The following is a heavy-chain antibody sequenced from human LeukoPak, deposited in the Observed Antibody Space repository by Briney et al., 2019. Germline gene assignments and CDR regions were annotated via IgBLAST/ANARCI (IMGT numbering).Heavy chain of an antibody. J-gene: IGHJ4*02. CDR2: IIPILGIA. CDR3: AGDSPYCGGDCY. V-gene: IGHV1-69*04. CDR1: GGTFSSYA. Sequence: SVKVSCKASGGTFSSYAISWVRQAPGQGLEWMGRIIPILGIANYAQKFQGRVTITADKSTSTAYMELSSLRSEDTAVYYCAGDSPYCGGDCYWGQGTLVTVSS. D-gene: IGHD2-21*01.